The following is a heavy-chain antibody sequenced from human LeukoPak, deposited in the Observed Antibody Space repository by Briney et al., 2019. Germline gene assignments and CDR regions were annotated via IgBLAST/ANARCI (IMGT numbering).Heavy chain of an antibody. D-gene: IGHD4-23*01. Sequence: ASVKVSCTASGYTFTGYYMHWVRQAPGQGLEWMGWINPNSGGTNYAQKFQGRVTMTRDTSISTAYMELSRLRSDDTAVYYCARDHPVVTPFWFWFDPWGQGTLVTVSS. CDR1: GYTFTGYY. V-gene: IGHV1-2*02. J-gene: IGHJ5*02. CDR3: ARDHPVVTPFWFWFDP. CDR2: INPNSGGT.